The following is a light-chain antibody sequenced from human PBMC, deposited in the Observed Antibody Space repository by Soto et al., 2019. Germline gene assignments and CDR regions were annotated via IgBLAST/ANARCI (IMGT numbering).Light chain of an antibody. J-gene: IGKJ4*01. CDR2: DAS. CDR1: QDISNY. V-gene: IGKV1-39*01. Sequence: DIQMTQSPSSLSASVGDRVTITCQASQDISNYLNWYQQKPGKAHKLLIYDASNLQSGVPSRFSGSGSGTDFTLTIRSLQPEDFASYFCKHSFNTPLTFGGGTKVDIK. CDR3: KHSFNTPLT.